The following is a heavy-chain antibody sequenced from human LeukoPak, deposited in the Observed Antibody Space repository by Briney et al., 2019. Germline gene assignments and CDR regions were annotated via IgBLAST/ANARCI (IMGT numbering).Heavy chain of an antibody. CDR3: ARECSGGSCYVDY. D-gene: IGHD2-15*01. V-gene: IGHV3-7*01. CDR2: IKQDGSEK. CDR1: GFTFSSYW. J-gene: IGHJ4*02. Sequence: GGSLRLSCAASGFTFSSYWMSWVRQAPGKGLEWVANIKQDGSEKYYVDSVKGRFTIPRDNAKHSLYLQMNSLRAEDTAVYYCARECSGGSCYVDYWGQGTLVTVSS.